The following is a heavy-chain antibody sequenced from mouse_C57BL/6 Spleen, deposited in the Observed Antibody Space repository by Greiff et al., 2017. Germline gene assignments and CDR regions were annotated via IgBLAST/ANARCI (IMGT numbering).Heavy chain of an antibody. J-gene: IGHJ2*01. CDR1: GYTFTSYW. CDR2: IHPNSGST. CDR3: ARSTMITTEDY. D-gene: IGHD2-4*01. V-gene: IGHV1-64*01. Sequence: QVQLQQPGAELVKPGASVKLSCKASGYTFTSYWMHWVKQRPGQGLEWIGMIHPNSGSTNYNEKFKSKATLTVDKSSSTAYMQLSSLTSEDSAFYYCARSTMITTEDYWGQGTTLTVSS.